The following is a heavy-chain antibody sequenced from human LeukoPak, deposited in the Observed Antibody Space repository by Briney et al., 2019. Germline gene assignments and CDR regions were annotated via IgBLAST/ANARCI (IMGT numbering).Heavy chain of an antibody. V-gene: IGHV3-30*04. Sequence: PGRSLRLSCAASGFTFSSYAMHWVRQAPGKGLEWVAVISYDGSNKYYADSVKGRFTISRDNSKNTLYLQMNSLRAEDTAVYYCARAYCGGDCYSAGYNWFDPWGQGTLVTVSS. CDR2: ISYDGSNK. J-gene: IGHJ5*02. CDR1: GFTFSSYA. CDR3: ARAYCGGDCYSAGYNWFDP. D-gene: IGHD2-21*02.